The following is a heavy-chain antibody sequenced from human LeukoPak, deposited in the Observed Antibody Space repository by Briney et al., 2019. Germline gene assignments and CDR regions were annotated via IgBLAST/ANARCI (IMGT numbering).Heavy chain of an antibody. CDR3: AKDGIVGATTKVDY. D-gene: IGHD1-26*01. Sequence: GGSLGLSCAASGFTFSSYGMHWVRQAPGKGLEWVAFIRYDGSNKYYADSVKGRFTISRDNSKNTLYLQMNSLRAEDTAVYYCAKDGIVGATTKVDYWGQGTLVTVSS. CDR1: GFTFSSYG. CDR2: IRYDGSNK. V-gene: IGHV3-30*02. J-gene: IGHJ4*02.